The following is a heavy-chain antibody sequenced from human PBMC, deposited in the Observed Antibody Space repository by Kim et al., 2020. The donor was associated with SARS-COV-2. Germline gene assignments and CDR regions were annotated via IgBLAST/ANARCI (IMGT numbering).Heavy chain of an antibody. CDR3: AREDYGGDSRGFDY. CDR1: GDSVSSKSAA. CDR2: TFYRSKWYN. J-gene: IGHJ4*02. V-gene: IGHV6-1*01. Sequence: SQTLSLTCAISGDSVSSKSAAWNWVRQSPSRGLEWLGRTFYRSKWYNDYALSVKSRITINPDTSKNQFSLQLNSVTPEDTALYYCAREDYGGDSRGFDYWGQGTLVTVSS. D-gene: IGHD2-21*02.